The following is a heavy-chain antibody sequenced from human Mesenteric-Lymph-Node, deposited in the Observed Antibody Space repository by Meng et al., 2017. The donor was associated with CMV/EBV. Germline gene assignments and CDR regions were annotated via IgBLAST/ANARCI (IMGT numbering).Heavy chain of an antibody. D-gene: IGHD2-21*01. CDR2: SNPNGDNI. Sequence: ASVKVSCKASGFTFSLYYIHWVRQAPGQGLEWLGMSNPNGDNIRYAQTFQGRLTMTRDTSTSTAYMDLSSLTSEDTAVYYCARVSVILPRGYFSGMDVWGQGTTVTVSS. V-gene: IGHV1-46*01. CDR3: ARVSVILPRGYFSGMDV. J-gene: IGHJ6*02. CDR1: GFTFSLYY.